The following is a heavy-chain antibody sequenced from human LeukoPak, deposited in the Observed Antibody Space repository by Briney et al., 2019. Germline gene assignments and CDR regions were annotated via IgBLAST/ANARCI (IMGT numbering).Heavy chain of an antibody. J-gene: IGHJ6*03. CDR1: GYTFTSYD. Sequence: GASVKVSFKASGYTFTSYDINWVRQATGQGLEWMGWMNLNSGNTGYAQKFQGRVTMTRNTSISTAYMELSSLRSEDTAVYYWARGDKMAALRLLYYYYYMDVWSKGTTVTVSS. V-gene: IGHV1-8*01. CDR3: ARGDKMAALRLLYYYYYMDV. CDR2: MNLNSGNT. D-gene: IGHD5-24*01.